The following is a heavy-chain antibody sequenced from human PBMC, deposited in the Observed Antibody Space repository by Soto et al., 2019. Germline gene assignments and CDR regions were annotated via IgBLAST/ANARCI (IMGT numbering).Heavy chain of an antibody. CDR2: INSDGSST. V-gene: IGHV3-74*01. J-gene: IGHJ6*02. Sequence: PGGSLRLSCAASGFTFSSYWMHWVRQAPGKGLVWVSRINSDGSSTSYADSVKGRFTISRDNAKNTLYLQMNSLRAEDTAVYYCAKSIFPGATDAVGYYYGMDVWGQGTTVTVSS. CDR1: GFTFSSYW. CDR3: AKSIFPGATDAVGYYYGMDV. D-gene: IGHD5-12*01.